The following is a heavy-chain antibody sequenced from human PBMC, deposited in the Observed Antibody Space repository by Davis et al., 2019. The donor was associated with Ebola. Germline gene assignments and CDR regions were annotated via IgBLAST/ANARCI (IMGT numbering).Heavy chain of an antibody. V-gene: IGHV3-33*08. CDR3: ARGSRQLGIVVAY. Sequence: PGGSLRLSCAASGFTFSSYWMSWVRQAPGKGLEWVAVIWYDGSNKYYADSVKGRFTISRDNSKNTLYLQMNSLRAEDTAVYYCARGSRQLGIVVAYWGQGTLVTVSS. CDR1: GFTFSSYW. J-gene: IGHJ4*02. D-gene: IGHD6-13*01. CDR2: IWYDGSNK.